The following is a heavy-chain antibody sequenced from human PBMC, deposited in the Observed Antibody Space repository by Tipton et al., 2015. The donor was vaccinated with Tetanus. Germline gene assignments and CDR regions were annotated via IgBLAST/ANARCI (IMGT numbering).Heavy chain of an antibody. D-gene: IGHD3-22*01. CDR2: FSPTFRRP. V-gene: IGHV1-69*01. J-gene: IGHJ3*01. CDR1: GGTFSNYV. Sequence: QSGPEVKKPGSSVKVSCKSSGGTFSNYVFNWVRQAPGQGLEWMGGFSPTFRRPNYAQKFQGRVTISADESTSTAYMELRSLTSADTAIYYCAREAINSEDRRAFDVWGQGTMVTVSP. CDR3: AREAINSEDRRAFDV.